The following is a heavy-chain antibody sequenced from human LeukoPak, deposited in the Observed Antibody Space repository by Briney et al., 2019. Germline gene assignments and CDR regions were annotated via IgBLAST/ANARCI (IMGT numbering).Heavy chain of an antibody. J-gene: IGHJ4*02. D-gene: IGHD3-16*01. CDR2: ISHSGATS. Sequence: GGSLRLSCAASGFTFSSYAMSWVRQAPGKGLDWVSSISHSGATSHYADSVRGRFTTSRDNSKNMVYLQMKSLRAEDTAIYYCAKEIFRDDDDWGRLGHWGRGTLVTVSS. V-gene: IGHV3-23*01. CDR1: GFTFSSYA. CDR3: AKEIFRDDDDWGRLGH.